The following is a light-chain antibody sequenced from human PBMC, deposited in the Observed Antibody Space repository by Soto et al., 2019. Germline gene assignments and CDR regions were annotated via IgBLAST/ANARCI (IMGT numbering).Light chain of an antibody. V-gene: IGKV3-20*01. Sequence: EIVMTQSPGTLSFSPGERSTLSCRSSQSVSSSYLAWYQQKPGQAPRLLIYGASSRATGIPDRSSGSGSGTDFTLTISRLEPEDFAVYYCQQYGSSPLTFGGGTKVDIK. CDR2: GAS. J-gene: IGKJ4*01. CDR3: QQYGSSPLT. CDR1: QSVSSSY.